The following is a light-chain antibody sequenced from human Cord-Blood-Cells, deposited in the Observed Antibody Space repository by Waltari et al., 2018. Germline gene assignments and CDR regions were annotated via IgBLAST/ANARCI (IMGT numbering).Light chain of an antibody. J-gene: IGLJ1*01. CDR2: DVS. CDR3: CSYAGSYTFYV. CDR1: SSHVGGYNY. V-gene: IGLV2-11*01. Sequence: QSALTQPRSVSGPPGQSVTISCTGTSSHVGGYNYVSWYQQHPGKAPKLMIYDVSKRPSGVPDRFSGSKSGNTASLTISGLQAEDEADYYCCSYAGSYTFYVFGTGTKVTVL.